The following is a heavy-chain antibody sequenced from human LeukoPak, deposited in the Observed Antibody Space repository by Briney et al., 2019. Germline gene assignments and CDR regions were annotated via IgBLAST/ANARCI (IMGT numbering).Heavy chain of an antibody. Sequence: ASVKVSCKASGYTFTSYDINWVRQATGQGLEWMGWMNPNSGNTGYAQKFQGRVTTTRNTSISTAYMELSSLRSEDTAVYYCARGPSIAARYYFDYWGQGTLVTVSS. CDR2: MNPNSGNT. CDR1: GYTFTSYD. CDR3: ARGPSIAARYYFDY. J-gene: IGHJ4*02. V-gene: IGHV1-8*01. D-gene: IGHD6-6*01.